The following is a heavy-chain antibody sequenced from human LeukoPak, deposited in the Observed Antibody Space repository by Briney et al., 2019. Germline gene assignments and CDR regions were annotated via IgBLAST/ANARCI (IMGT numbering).Heavy chain of an antibody. CDR1: GGSISSYY. V-gene: IGHV4-4*07. J-gene: IGHJ3*02. Sequence: SETLSLTCTVSGGSISSYYWSWIRQPDGKGLEWVGHIYTSGSTNYNPSRKSRVTMSVDTSKNQLSLKLSSVTAADTAVYYCAITAPYYYASSGYYNAHAFDIWGQGTMVTVSS. D-gene: IGHD3-22*01. CDR2: IYTSGST. CDR3: AITAPYYYASSGYYNAHAFDI.